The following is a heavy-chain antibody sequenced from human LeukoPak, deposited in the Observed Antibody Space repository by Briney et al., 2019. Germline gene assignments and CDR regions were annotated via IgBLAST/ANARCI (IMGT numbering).Heavy chain of an antibody. Sequence: TGGSLRLSCAASGFTFSSYWMSWDRQAPGKGLEWVANIKQDGSEKYYVDSVKGRFTISRDNAKNSLYLQMNSLRAEDTAVYYCARDSQYGSGSYYIYYYYYMDVWGKGTTVTVSS. CDR2: IKQDGSEK. V-gene: IGHV3-7*01. CDR3: ARDSQYGSGSYYIYYYYYMDV. D-gene: IGHD3-10*01. J-gene: IGHJ6*03. CDR1: GFTFSSYW.